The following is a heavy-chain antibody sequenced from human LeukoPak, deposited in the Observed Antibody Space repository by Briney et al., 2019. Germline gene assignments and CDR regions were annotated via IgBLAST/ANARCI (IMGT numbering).Heavy chain of an antibody. J-gene: IGHJ3*02. V-gene: IGHV3-21*01. Sequence: GGSLRLSCASSGFTFSHYGMHWVRQAPGKGLEWVSSISSSSSYIYYADSVKGRFTISRDNAKNSLYLQMNSLRAEDTAVYYCAREQAVTYAFDIWGQGTMVTVSS. CDR2: ISSSSSYI. CDR1: GFTFSHYG. CDR3: AREQAVTYAFDI. D-gene: IGHD6-19*01.